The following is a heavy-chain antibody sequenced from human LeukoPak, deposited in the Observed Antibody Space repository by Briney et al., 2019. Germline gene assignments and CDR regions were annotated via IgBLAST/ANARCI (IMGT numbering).Heavy chain of an antibody. D-gene: IGHD6-13*01. CDR1: DGSIRSTGHY. CDR3: ARQKGSASSWADFDY. Sequence: SETLSLTCTVSDGSIRSTGHYWGWIRQPPGKGLEWIGSIYYTGSAYHNPSLKSRLTLSVDTSKNQFSLSLTSMTAADTAVYYCARQKGSASSWADFDYWVQGTLVTVSS. V-gene: IGHV4-39*01. J-gene: IGHJ4*02. CDR2: IYYTGSA.